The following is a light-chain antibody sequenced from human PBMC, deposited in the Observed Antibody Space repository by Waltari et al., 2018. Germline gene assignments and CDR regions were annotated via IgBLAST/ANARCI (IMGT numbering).Light chain of an antibody. CDR3: QQYYSTPRT. CDR1: QSVLYSSNNKNY. Sequence: DIVMTQSPDSLAVSLGARAIITCKSCQSVLYSSNNKNYSAWYQQKPGQPPKLLISWASTRESGVPGLFSGSGSGTDFTLTISSLQAEDVAVYYCQQYYSTPRTFGGGTKVEIK. CDR2: WAS. J-gene: IGKJ4*01. V-gene: IGKV4-1*01.